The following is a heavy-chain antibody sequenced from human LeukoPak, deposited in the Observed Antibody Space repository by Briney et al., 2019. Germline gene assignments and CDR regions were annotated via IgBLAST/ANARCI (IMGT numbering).Heavy chain of an antibody. CDR3: ARDIREQVVAATSTGGWFDP. V-gene: IGHV3-23*01. CDR1: GFTFSSYA. Sequence: GGSLRLSCAASGFTFSSYAMSWVRQAPGKGLEWVSAISGSGDSTSYADSVKGRFTISRDTSKNTLYLQMNSLRAEDTAVYYCARDIREQVVAATSTGGWFDPWGQGTLVTVSS. J-gene: IGHJ5*02. CDR2: ISGSGDST. D-gene: IGHD2-15*01.